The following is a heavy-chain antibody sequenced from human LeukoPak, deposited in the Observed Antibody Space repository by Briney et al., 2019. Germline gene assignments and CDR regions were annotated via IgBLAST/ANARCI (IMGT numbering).Heavy chain of an antibody. CDR2: IYHRGST. J-gene: IGHJ3*02. D-gene: IGHD3-3*01. Sequence: SETLSLTCAVSGASISSSNWWSWVRQPPGKGLEWIGEIYHRGSTNYNPSLRSRVTMSVDKSKNHFSLKLTSMTAADTAVYYCARVNRKNDFWSGYQPFDAFDIWGQGTMVTVSS. CDR3: ARVNRKNDFWSGYQPFDAFDI. CDR1: GASISSSNW. V-gene: IGHV4-4*02.